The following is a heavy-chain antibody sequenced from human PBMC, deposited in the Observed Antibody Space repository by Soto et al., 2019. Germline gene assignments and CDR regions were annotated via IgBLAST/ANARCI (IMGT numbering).Heavy chain of an antibody. J-gene: IGHJ6*02. CDR3: AMVDVYVTPSPQDV. D-gene: IGHD3-16*01. CDR1: GYTFASYG. V-gene: IGHV1-18*01. Sequence: ASVKVSCKASGYTFASYGISWVRQAPGQGLEWMGWISAYNGNTNYAQNLQGRVTLTTDTSTSTAYMELRSLRSNDTAIYYCAMVDVYVTPSPQDVWGQGTTVTVSS. CDR2: ISAYNGNT.